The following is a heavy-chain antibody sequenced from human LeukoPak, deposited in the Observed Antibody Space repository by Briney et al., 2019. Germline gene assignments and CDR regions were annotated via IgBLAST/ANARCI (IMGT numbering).Heavy chain of an antibody. D-gene: IGHD1-26*01. CDR3: ARESLLVGATAFDY. J-gene: IGHJ4*02. CDR2: IYYSGST. CDR1: GGSISSYY. Sequence: PSETLSLTCTVSGGSISSYYWSWIRQHPGKGLEWIGYIYYSGSTYYNPSLKSRVTISVDTSKNQFSLKLSSVTAADTAVYYCARESLLVGATAFDYWGQGTLVTVSS. V-gene: IGHV4-59*06.